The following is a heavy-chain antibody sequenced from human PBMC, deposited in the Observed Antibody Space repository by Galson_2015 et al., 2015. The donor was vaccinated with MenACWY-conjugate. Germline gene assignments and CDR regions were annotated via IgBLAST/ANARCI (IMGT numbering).Heavy chain of an antibody. V-gene: IGHV5-51*01. CDR1: GYRFTNYW. CDR3: ARAPVMMTFGGVPDAFDI. Sequence: QSGAEVKKPGESLKISCKGSGYRFTNYWIGWVRQMSGKGLEWMGVIYPTDSDTKYSPSFRGPITISADKSITTAYLQWSSLKASDTAMYYCARAPVMMTFGGVPDAFDIWGQGTMVTVSS. CDR2: IYPTDSDT. D-gene: IGHD3-16*01. J-gene: IGHJ3*02.